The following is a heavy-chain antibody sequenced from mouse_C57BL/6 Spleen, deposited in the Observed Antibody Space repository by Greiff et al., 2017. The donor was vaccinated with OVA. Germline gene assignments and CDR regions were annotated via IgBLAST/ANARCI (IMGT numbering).Heavy chain of an antibody. J-gene: IGHJ4*01. Sequence: EVKLQESVAELVRPGASVKLSCTASGFNIKNTYMHWVKQRPEQGLEWIGRIDPANGNTKYAPKFQGKATITADTSSNTAYLQLSSLTSEDTAIYYCARDSNSGFYAMDYWGQGTSVTVSS. CDR2: IDPANGNT. CDR1: GFNIKNTY. CDR3: ARDSNSGFYAMDY. V-gene: IGHV14-3*01. D-gene: IGHD2-5*01.